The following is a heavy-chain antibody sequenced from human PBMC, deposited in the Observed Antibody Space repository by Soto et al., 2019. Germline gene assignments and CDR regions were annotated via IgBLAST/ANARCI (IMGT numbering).Heavy chain of an antibody. CDR2: IDPSGTTT. CDR1: GDTFTNYY. J-gene: IGHJ4*02. V-gene: IGHV1-46*01. CDR3: ARLKVTSGLSY. D-gene: IGHD6-19*01. Sequence: QVQLVQSGAELKDPGASVKVSCKASGDTFTNYYIHWVRQAPGQGLEWMGTIDPSGTTTFYAQNLQGRVIMTRDTSTGTLYMELSSLRSEDTAVYYCARLKVTSGLSYWGQGPLVTVSS.